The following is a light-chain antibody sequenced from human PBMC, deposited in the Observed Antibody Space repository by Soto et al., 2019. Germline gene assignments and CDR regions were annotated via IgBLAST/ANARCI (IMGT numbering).Light chain of an antibody. CDR3: KQRSNWPLT. CDR2: DAS. V-gene: IGKV3-11*01. CDR1: RGISSN. J-gene: IGKJ4*01. Sequence: EIVMTQSPATLSVSPGERATLSCRASRGISSNLAWYQQKPGQAPRLLIYDASNRATGIQARFSGSGSGTDFTLTISSLEPEDFAVYYCKQRSNWPLTFGGGTKVDIK.